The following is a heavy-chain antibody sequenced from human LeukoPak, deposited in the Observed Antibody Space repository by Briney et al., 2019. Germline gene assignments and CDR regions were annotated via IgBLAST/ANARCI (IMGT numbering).Heavy chain of an antibody. J-gene: IGHJ4*02. CDR1: GFTFSSYG. V-gene: IGHV3-30*02. CDR2: IRYDGSNK. CDR3: ARDYGGSSPFDY. Sequence: GGSLRLSCAASGFTFSSYGMHWVRQAPGKGLEWVAFIRYDGSNKYYADSVKGRFTISRDNSKNTLYLQMNSLRAEDTAVYYCARDYGGSSPFDYWGQGTLVTVSS. D-gene: IGHD4-23*01.